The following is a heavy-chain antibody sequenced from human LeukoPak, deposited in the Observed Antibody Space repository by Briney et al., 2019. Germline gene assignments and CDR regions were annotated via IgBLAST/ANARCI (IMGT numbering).Heavy chain of an antibody. D-gene: IGHD1-26*01. Sequence: SQTLSLTCTVSGGSISSGSYYWSWIRQPAGKGLEWIGRIYTSGSTNYNPSLKSRVTISVDTSKNQFSLKLSSVTAADTAVYYCARAKVGATPTASAFDIWGQGTMVTVSS. CDR1: GGSISSGSYY. V-gene: IGHV4-61*02. J-gene: IGHJ3*02. CDR3: ARAKVGATPTASAFDI. CDR2: IYTSGST.